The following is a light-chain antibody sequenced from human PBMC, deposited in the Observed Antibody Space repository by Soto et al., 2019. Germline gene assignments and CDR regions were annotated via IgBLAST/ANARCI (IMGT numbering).Light chain of an antibody. V-gene: IGKV3-20*01. Sequence: EIVLTQSPGTLSLSPGERATLSCRASQSVSSSYLAWYQQKPGQATRLLIYGASSRATGIPDRFSGGGSGTDFTLTISRLEPEDSAVYFCQQYNNWPLTFGGGTKADIK. J-gene: IGKJ4*01. CDR1: QSVSSSY. CDR3: QQYNNWPLT. CDR2: GAS.